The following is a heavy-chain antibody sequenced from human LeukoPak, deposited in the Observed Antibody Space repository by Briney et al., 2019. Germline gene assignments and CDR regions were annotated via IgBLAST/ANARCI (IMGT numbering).Heavy chain of an antibody. CDR3: ARDIAAAGSGWYFDL. Sequence: GASVKVSCKASGYTFTSYGISWVRQAPGQGLEWMGWISAYNGNTNYAQKLQGRVTMTTDTSTSTAYMELRSLRSDDTAVYYCARDIAAAGSGWYFDLWGRGTLVTVSS. V-gene: IGHV1-18*01. CDR1: GYTFTSYG. D-gene: IGHD6-13*01. J-gene: IGHJ2*01. CDR2: ISAYNGNT.